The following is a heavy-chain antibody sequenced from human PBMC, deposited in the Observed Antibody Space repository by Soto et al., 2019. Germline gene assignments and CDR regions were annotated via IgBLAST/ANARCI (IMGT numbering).Heavy chain of an antibody. CDR3: AKGVSRYGDQDYFDC. CDR1: GFTFSSYT. J-gene: IGHJ4*02. CDR2: ISASGGSP. V-gene: IGHV3-23*01. Sequence: EVQLLESGGGLVQPGGSLRLSCAASGFTFSSYTMSWVRQAPGKGLEWVSAISASGGSPYYADSVKGRFTISRDNSKNTLYLEIDSLRAEDTAVYYCAKGVSRYGDQDYFDCWCQGSLVTVSA. D-gene: IGHD4-17*01.